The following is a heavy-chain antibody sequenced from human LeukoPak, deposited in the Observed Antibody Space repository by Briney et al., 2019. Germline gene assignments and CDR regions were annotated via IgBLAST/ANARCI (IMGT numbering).Heavy chain of an antibody. D-gene: IGHD2-2*02. CDR2: ISSSSSTI. Sequence: GGSLRLSCAASGFSFSTYGMHWVRQAPGKGLEWVSYISSSSSTIYYADSVKGRFTISRDNAKNSLYLQMNSLRAEDTAVYYCARDGTYCSSTSCYTGMDYWGQGTLVTVSS. V-gene: IGHV3-48*04. CDR1: GFSFSTYG. CDR3: ARDGTYCSSTSCYTGMDY. J-gene: IGHJ4*02.